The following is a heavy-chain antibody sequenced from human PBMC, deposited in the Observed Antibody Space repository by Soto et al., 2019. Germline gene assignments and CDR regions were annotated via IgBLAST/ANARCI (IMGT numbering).Heavy chain of an antibody. CDR3: AKGDILTGSRHGWEH. J-gene: IGHJ4*02. Sequence: PGGCLRLSCAASGVTFSSYSMNWVRQAPGKGLEWVSSISSSSSYIYYADSVKGRFTISRDNAKNSLYLQMDSLRAEDTAVYYCAKGDILTGSRHGWEHWGQGTLVTVSS. CDR2: ISSSSSYI. D-gene: IGHD3-9*01. CDR1: GVTFSSYS. V-gene: IGHV3-21*04.